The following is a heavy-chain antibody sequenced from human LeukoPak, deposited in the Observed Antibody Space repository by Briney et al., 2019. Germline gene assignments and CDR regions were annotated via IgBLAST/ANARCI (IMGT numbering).Heavy chain of an antibody. Sequence: ASVKVSCKVSGYTFTDYYMHWVQQAPGKGLEWMGLVDPEDGETIYAEKFQGRVTITADTSTDTAYKELSSLRSEDTAVYYCATGLGSGYPEYYFDYWGQGTLVTVSS. CDR3: ATGLGSGYPEYYFDY. D-gene: IGHD3-22*01. V-gene: IGHV1-69-2*01. J-gene: IGHJ4*02. CDR1: GYTFTDYY. CDR2: VDPEDGET.